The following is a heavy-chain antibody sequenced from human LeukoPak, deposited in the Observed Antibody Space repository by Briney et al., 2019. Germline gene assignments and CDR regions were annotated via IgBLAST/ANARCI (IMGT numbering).Heavy chain of an antibody. J-gene: IGHJ6*03. CDR3: ARGGYCTNGVCYRPQYFYYYMDV. CDR1: GGSFSGSY. Sequence: PSETLSLTCAVYGGSFSGSYWSWIRQPPGKGLEWIGEVNQSGSPNHNPSLKSRVTISVDTSRNQFSLRLSSVTAADTAVYYCARGGYCTNGVCYRPQYFYYYMDVWGKGTTVTVSS. D-gene: IGHD2-8*01. V-gene: IGHV4-34*01. CDR2: VNQSGSP.